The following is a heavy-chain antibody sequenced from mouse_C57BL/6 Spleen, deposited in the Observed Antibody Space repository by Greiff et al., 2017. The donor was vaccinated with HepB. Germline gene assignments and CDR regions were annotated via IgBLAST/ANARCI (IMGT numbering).Heavy chain of an antibody. CDR1: GFSFNTYA. CDR2: IRSKSNNYAT. V-gene: IGHV10-1*01. J-gene: IGHJ3*01. CDR3: VRPYYYGTSRTWFAY. D-gene: IGHD1-1*01. Sequence: EVQLQESGGGLVQPKGSLKLSCAASGFSFNTYAMNWVRQAPGKGLEWVARIRSKSNNYATYYADSVKDRFTISRDDSESMLYLQMNNLKTEDTAMYYCVRPYYYGTSRTWFAYWGQGTLVTVSA.